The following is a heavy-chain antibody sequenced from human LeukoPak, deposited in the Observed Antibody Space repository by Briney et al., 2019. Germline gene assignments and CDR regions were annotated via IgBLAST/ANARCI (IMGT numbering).Heavy chain of an antibody. D-gene: IGHD6-19*01. CDR1: GFTFSSYA. J-gene: IGHJ3*02. V-gene: IGHV3-30-3*01. Sequence: QPGRSLRLSCAASGFTFSSYAMHWVRQAPGKGLEWVAVISYDGSNKYYADSVKGRFTISRDNSKNTLYLQMNSLRAEDTAVYYCAKARGSGWSNDAFDIWGQGTMVTVSS. CDR3: AKARGSGWSNDAFDI. CDR2: ISYDGSNK.